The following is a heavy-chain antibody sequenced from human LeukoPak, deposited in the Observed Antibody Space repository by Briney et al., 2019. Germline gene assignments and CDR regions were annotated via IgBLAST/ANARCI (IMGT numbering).Heavy chain of an antibody. Sequence: KSSETLSLTCAVSGGSISSSSYYWGWIRQPPGKGLEWIGYIYHSGSTYYNPSLRSRVTISVDTSKNHFSLKLSSVTAADTAVYYCARNRDGYNSFDYWGQGTLVTVSS. CDR1: GGSISSSSYY. D-gene: IGHD5-24*01. J-gene: IGHJ4*02. V-gene: IGHV4-31*11. CDR3: ARNRDGYNSFDY. CDR2: IYHSGST.